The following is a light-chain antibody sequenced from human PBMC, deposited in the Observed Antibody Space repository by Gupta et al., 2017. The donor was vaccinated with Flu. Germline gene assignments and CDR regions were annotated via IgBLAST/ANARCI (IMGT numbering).Light chain of an antibody. CDR3: QRYGSSPQYT. J-gene: IGKJ2*01. V-gene: IGKV3-20*01. CDR1: QSVSSSY. Sequence: RATLSCRASQSVSSSYLAWYQQKPGQAPRLLIYGASSRATGIPDRFSGSGSGTDFTLTISRLEPEDFAVYYCQRYGSSPQYTFGQGTKLEIK. CDR2: GAS.